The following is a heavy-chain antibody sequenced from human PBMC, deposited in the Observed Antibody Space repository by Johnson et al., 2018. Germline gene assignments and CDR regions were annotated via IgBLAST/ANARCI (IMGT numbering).Heavy chain of an antibody. V-gene: IGHV3-30*03. CDR3: VCGYSGYDVRYGMGV. CDR2: ISYDGSKT. D-gene: IGHD5-12*01. J-gene: IGHJ6*02. Sequence: QVQLVQSGGGVVQPGKSLRLSCAASGLTFSFTSYGFHWVRQAPGKGLEWLAVISYDGSKTYYTDSVKGRATISRDNSKNMVYLEMNSLRVEDTAVYYCVCGYSGYDVRYGMGVGGQGTTVIVSS. CDR1: GLTFSFTSYG.